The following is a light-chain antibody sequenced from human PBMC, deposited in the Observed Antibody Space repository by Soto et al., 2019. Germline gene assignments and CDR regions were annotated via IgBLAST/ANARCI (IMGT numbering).Light chain of an antibody. CDR3: QQYGSSPLFT. CDR1: QSVSSSY. CDR2: GAS. V-gene: IGKV3-20*01. J-gene: IGKJ3*01. Sequence: EIVLTRSPGTLYLSPGERATLSCRASQSVSSSYLAWYQQKPGQAPRLLIYGASSRATGIPDRFSGSGSATDFTLTISRLEPEDFAVYYCQQYGSSPLFTFGPGTKVDIK.